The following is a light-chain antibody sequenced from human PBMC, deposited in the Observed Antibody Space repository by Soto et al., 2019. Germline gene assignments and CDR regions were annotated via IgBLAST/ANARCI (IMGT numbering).Light chain of an antibody. Sequence: QSALTQPASMSGSPGQSFTISCTGTSSDVGGYNYVSWYQQHPGKAPKLMIYDVSNRPSGVSNRFSGSKSGNTASLTISGLQAEDETDYYCSSYTGSSTDVLFGGGTKLTVL. CDR1: SSDVGGYNY. V-gene: IGLV2-14*01. CDR2: DVS. J-gene: IGLJ2*01. CDR3: SSYTGSSTDVL.